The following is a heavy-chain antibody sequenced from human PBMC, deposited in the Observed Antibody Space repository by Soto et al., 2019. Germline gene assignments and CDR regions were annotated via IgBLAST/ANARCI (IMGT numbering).Heavy chain of an antibody. J-gene: IGHJ6*02. Sequence: PGESLKISCKGSGYSFTSYWIGWVRQMPGKGLEWMGIIYPGDSDTRYSPSFQGQVTISADKSISTAYLQWSSLKASDTAMYYCARLRIVGATNTYYYCGMDVWGQGTTVTVSS. D-gene: IGHD1-26*01. CDR1: GYSFTSYW. V-gene: IGHV5-51*01. CDR2: IYPGDSDT. CDR3: ARLRIVGATNTYYYCGMDV.